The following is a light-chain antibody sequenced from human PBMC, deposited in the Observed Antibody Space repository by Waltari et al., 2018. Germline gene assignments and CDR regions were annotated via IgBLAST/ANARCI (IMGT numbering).Light chain of an antibody. CDR3: QSYANSPEWV. Sequence: QSVLTQPPSVSGAPGQSVPISCPGDSSNLGAAYAVHWYQQLPGAAPKLLIYASNSRPSGVPDRFAGSRSDTSASLTITDLRPEDEADYYCQSYANSPEWVFGGGTKLTVL. J-gene: IGLJ3*02. CDR2: ASN. V-gene: IGLV1-40*01. CDR1: SSNLGAAYA.